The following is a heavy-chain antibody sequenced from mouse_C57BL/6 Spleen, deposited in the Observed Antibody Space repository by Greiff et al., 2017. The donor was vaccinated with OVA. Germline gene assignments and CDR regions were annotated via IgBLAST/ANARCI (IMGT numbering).Heavy chain of an antibody. D-gene: IGHD2-3*01. CDR1: GFTFTDYY. CDR2: IRTKANGYTT. J-gene: IGHJ2*01. CDR3: ARSPRDGYYYFDY. V-gene: IGHV7-3*01. Sequence: EVKLVESGGGLVQPGGSLSLSCAASGFTFTDYYMSWVRQPPGKALEWLGFIRTKANGYTTEYSASVKGRFTISRDNSQSILYLQMNALRAEDSATYYCARSPRDGYYYFDYWGQGTTLTVSS.